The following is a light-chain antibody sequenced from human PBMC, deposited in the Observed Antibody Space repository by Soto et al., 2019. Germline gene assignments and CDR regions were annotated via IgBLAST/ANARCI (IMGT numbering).Light chain of an antibody. Sequence: DIQMTQSPSFVSASVGDRVTITCRASQGVSTRLAWYQQKPGKAPELLIYAASSLQSGVPSRFSGSGSGTDFTLTINGLQPEDFATYYCQQANSFPLTVGGGTKVDIK. CDR2: AAS. CDR3: QQANSFPLT. V-gene: IGKV1D-12*01. J-gene: IGKJ4*01. CDR1: QGVSTR.